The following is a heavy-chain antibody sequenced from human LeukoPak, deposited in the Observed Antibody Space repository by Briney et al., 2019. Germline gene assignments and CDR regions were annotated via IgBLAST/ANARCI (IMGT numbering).Heavy chain of an antibody. J-gene: IGHJ1*01. Sequence: PSDTLSLTRTVSGGSLSSYYWNWIRQLPGKGLDWIGYIYYSGSTNYNPSLKSRVTISVDTSKNQFSLKLSSVTAADTAVYYCARGGWYPESFQHWGQGALVAVSS. CDR2: IYYSGST. D-gene: IGHD6-19*01. CDR1: GGSLSSYY. V-gene: IGHV4-59*07. CDR3: ARGGWYPESFQH.